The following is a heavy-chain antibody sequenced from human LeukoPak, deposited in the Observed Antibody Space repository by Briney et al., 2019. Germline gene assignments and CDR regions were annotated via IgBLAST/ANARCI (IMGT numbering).Heavy chain of an antibody. D-gene: IGHD2-2*01. CDR1: GFSFRSFW. Sequence: PGGSLRLSCAASGFSFRSFWMSWVRQAPGKGLEWVAVIKEEGRTTYYVDSVKGRFTISRDNAKNTLYLQMNSLRAEDTAVYYCARDSPAGTSWRSEPTFDYWGQGTLVTVTS. CDR2: IKEEGRTT. V-gene: IGHV3-7*04. CDR3: ARDSPAGTSWRSEPTFDY. J-gene: IGHJ4*02.